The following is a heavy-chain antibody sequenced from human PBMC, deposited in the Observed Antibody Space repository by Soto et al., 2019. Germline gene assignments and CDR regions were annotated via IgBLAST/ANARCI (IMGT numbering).Heavy chain of an antibody. Sequence: QMQLQESGPGLVKPSETLSLTCAVSSASIISEQRWSWVRQPPGKGLEWIGEMHHSGSTNNHPSLRSRVTMSVDKSKDHFSLNLNSVTAADTAVYYCARSFGWYAIDQWGQGTLVIVSS. CDR1: SASIISEQR. V-gene: IGHV4-4*02. J-gene: IGHJ4*02. D-gene: IGHD6-19*01. CDR3: ARSFGWYAIDQ. CDR2: MHHSGST.